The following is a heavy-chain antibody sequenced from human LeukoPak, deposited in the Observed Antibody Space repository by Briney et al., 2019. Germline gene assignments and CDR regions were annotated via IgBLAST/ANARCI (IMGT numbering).Heavy chain of an antibody. D-gene: IGHD3-22*01. V-gene: IGHV4-39*01. CDR3: ARIHYDSSGYYYAVAFDI. CDR2: IYYSGST. CDR1: GGSISSSSYY. Sequence: SETLSLTCTVSGGSISSSSYYWVWIRQPPGKGLEWIVSIYYSGSTYYNPSLKSRVTISVDTSKNQFSLKLSSGTAADTAVYYCARIHYDSSGYYYAVAFDIWGQGTMVTVSS. J-gene: IGHJ3*02.